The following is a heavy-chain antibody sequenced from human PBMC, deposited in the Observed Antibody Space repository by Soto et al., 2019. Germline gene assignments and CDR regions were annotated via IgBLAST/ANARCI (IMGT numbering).Heavy chain of an antibody. CDR1: GFSLSTSRVG. V-gene: IGHV2-5*02. CDR2: IYWDDDK. J-gene: IGHJ4*02. Sequence: QITLKESGPTLVKPTQTLTLTCTFSGFSLSTSRVGVAWIRQPPGKALEWLALIYWDDDKRYSPFLKSSLTISQDTSKNRVVLTMTNMDPVDTATYYCAHLGGGYFAYWGQGTLVSVSS. D-gene: IGHD3-16*01. CDR3: AHLGGGYFAY.